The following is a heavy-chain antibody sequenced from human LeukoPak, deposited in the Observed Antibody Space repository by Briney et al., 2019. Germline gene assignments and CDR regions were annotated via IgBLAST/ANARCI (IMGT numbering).Heavy chain of an antibody. CDR2: INPNSGGT. CDR3: ATTYYYDSSGFIDAFDI. J-gene: IGHJ3*02. CDR1: GYTFTGYY. D-gene: IGHD3-22*01. Sequence: ASVKVSCKASGYTFTGYYMHWVRQAPGQGLEWMGWINPNSGGTNYAQKFQGRVTMTRDTSISTAYMELSRLRSDDTAVYYCATTYYYDSSGFIDAFDIWGQGTMVTASS. V-gene: IGHV1-2*02.